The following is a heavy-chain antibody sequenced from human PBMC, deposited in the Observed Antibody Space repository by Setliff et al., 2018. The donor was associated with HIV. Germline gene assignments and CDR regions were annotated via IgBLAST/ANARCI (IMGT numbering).Heavy chain of an antibody. V-gene: IGHV4-34*01. CDR1: GGSFSSYY. D-gene: IGHD2-15*01. J-gene: IGHJ4*02. CDR3: ARLLVAGMLFDY. Sequence: PSETLSLTCAVYGGSFSSYYWSWIRQPPGKGLECIGNIYYSGSTSYKPSLKSRVTISVDTSKNQFSLKLSSVTAADTAVYYCARLLVAGMLFDYWGQGTLVTVSS. CDR2: IYYSGST.